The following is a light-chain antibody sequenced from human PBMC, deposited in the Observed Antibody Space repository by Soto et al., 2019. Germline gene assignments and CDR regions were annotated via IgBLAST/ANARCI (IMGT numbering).Light chain of an antibody. V-gene: IGKV3D-20*02. CDR2: GAS. CDR1: QSVSNNY. Sequence: EIVLTQSLGTLSLSPGERATLSCRASQSVSNNYLAWYQQKPGQAPRLLIYGASNRATGIPDRFSGSGSGTDFTLTISSLEPEDFAVYYCQQRHMWPITFGQGTRLEIK. J-gene: IGKJ5*01. CDR3: QQRHMWPIT.